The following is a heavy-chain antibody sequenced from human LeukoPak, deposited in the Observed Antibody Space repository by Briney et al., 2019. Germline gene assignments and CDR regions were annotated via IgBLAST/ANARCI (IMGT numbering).Heavy chain of an antibody. CDR2: INPNSGGT. J-gene: IGHJ4*02. D-gene: IGHD3-10*01. Sequence: ASVKVSCMASGYTFTGYYMHWVRQAPGQGLEWMGWINPNSGGTNYAQKFQGRVTMTRDTSISTAYMELSRLRSDDTAVYYCARSDTTMVRGVITPLGYWGQGTLVTVSS. CDR1: GYTFTGYY. V-gene: IGHV1-2*02. CDR3: ARSDTTMVRGVITPLGY.